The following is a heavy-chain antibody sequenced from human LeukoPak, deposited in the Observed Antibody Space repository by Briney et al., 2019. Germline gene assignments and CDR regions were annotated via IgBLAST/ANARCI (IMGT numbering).Heavy chain of an antibody. J-gene: IGHJ4*02. CDR1: GGSPSGYF. V-gene: IGHV4-34*01. D-gene: IGHD3-10*01. CDR3: ARAPLYYYDSGLVS. Sequence: PSETLSLTCAVYGGSPSGYFWTLIRQPPGKGLEWIGEINHSGSTNYNPSLNSRVTISLDTSKNQVSLKLTSVTAADTAVYYCARAPLYYYDSGLVSWGQGTLVTVSS. CDR2: INHSGST.